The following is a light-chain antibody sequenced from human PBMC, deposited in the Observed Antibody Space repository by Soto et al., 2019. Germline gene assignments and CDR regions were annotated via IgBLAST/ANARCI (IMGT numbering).Light chain of an antibody. J-gene: IGLJ2*01. CDR3: CSYTSSTTLV. V-gene: IGLV2-14*01. CDR1: SSNIGSYNY. CDR2: EVS. Sequence: QSALTQPASVSGSPGQSITISCTGTSSNIGSYNYVSWYQQHPGKAPRLMIYEVSNRPSGVSYRFSGSKSGNTASLTISGLQAEDEANYYCCSYTSSTTLVFGGGTKLTVL.